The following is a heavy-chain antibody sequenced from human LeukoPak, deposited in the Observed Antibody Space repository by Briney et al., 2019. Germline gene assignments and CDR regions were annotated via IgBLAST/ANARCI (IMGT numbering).Heavy chain of an antibody. Sequence: GGSLRLSCAASGFTFNSYWMGWVPQAPGKGLEWVASINQDGSEIYYVDSVKGRFTISRDNAKNSLYLQMNSLRAEDTAIYYCAKFQTAIGNIYWGQGTLVTVSS. V-gene: IGHV3-7*01. CDR1: GFTFNSYW. CDR3: AKFQTAIGNIY. CDR2: INQDGSEI. J-gene: IGHJ4*02. D-gene: IGHD2-21*01.